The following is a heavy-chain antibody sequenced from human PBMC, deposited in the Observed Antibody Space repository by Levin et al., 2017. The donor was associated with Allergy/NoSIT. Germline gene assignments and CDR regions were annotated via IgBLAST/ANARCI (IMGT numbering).Heavy chain of an antibody. V-gene: IGHV1-3*01. CDR3: ARDPPLGYCSSTSCYAKANYYYGMDV. D-gene: IGHD2-2*01. CDR1: GYTFTSYA. Sequence: ASVKVSCKASGYTFTSYAMHWVRQAPGQRLEWMGWINAGNGNTKYSQKFQGRVTITRDTSASTAYMELSSLRSEDTAVYYCARDPPLGYCSSTSCYAKANYYYGMDVWGQGTTVTVSS. J-gene: IGHJ6*02. CDR2: INAGNGNT.